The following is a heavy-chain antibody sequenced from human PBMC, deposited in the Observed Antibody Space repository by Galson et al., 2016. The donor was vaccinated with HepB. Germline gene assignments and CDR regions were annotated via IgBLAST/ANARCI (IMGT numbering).Heavy chain of an antibody. V-gene: IGHV3-53*01. CDR1: GFTVITNY. Sequence: SLRLSCAASGFTVITNYMSWVRQAPGKGLEWVSFIYSGGGTYYADSVKGRFTISRDSSKNTLYLQMNSLRAEDTAVYYCARVPGFSWGQGTLVTVSS. D-gene: IGHD5-12*01. CDR3: ARVPGFS. CDR2: IYSGGGT. J-gene: IGHJ5*02.